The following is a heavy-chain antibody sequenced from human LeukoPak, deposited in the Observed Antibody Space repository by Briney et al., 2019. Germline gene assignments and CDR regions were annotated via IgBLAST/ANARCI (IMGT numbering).Heavy chain of an antibody. CDR1: GFSFSSYA. D-gene: IGHD2-15*01. Sequence: GGSLRLSCATSGFSFSSYAMSWVRQAPGKGLEWVSAMSSSDDGRYYAASVRGRFTISRDTSRSTLYLQMNSLRAEDTAVYYCAREISFDPWGQGTLVTVSS. J-gene: IGHJ5*02. CDR3: AREISFDP. V-gene: IGHV3-23*01. CDR2: MSSSDDGR.